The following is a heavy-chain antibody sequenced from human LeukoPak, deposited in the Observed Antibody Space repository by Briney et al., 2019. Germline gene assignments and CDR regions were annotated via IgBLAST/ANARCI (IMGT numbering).Heavy chain of an antibody. Sequence: SQTLSLTCAISGDSFSSNSAAWNWIRQSPSRGLEWLGRTYYRSKWYNDYAVSVKSRITINPDTSKNQFSLQLNSVTPEDTAVYYCARGHYYDSSGYYDLDYWGQGTLVTVSS. CDR2: TYYRSKWYN. J-gene: IGHJ4*02. CDR1: GDSFSSNSAA. CDR3: ARGHYYDSSGYYDLDY. D-gene: IGHD3-22*01. V-gene: IGHV6-1*01.